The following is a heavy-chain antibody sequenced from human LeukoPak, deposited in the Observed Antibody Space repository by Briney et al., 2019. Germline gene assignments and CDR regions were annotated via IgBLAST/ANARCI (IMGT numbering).Heavy chain of an antibody. CDR3: ARGGYSYGYV. Sequence: SETLSLTCTVSGGSISSYYWSWIRQPPGKGLEWIGYIYYSGSTNYNPSLKSRVTISVDTPKNQFSLKLSSVTAADTAVYYCARGGYSYGYVWGQGTLVTVSS. V-gene: IGHV4-59*01. CDR2: IYYSGST. CDR1: GGSISSYY. D-gene: IGHD5-18*01. J-gene: IGHJ4*02.